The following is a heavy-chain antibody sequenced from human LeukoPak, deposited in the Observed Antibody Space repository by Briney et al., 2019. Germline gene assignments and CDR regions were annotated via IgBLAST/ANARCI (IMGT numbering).Heavy chain of an antibody. D-gene: IGHD3-10*01. V-gene: IGHV3-30*18. CDR3: AKDLSPYGSGSYYPDY. CDR2: ISYDGSNK. J-gene: IGHJ4*02. Sequence: GGSLRLSCAASGFTFSSYGMHWVRQAPGKGLEWVAVISYDGSNKYYADSVKGRFTIPRDNSKNTLYLQMNSLRAEDTAVYYCAKDLSPYGSGSYYPDYWGQGTLVTVSS. CDR1: GFTFSSYG.